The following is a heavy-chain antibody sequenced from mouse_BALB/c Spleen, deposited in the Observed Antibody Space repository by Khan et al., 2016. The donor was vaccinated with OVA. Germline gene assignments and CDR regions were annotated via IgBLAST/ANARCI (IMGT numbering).Heavy chain of an antibody. CDR2: ISSTGST. CDR1: GYSITTDYA. J-gene: IGHJ4*01. Sequence: VQLKESGPGLVKPSQSLSLTCTVTGYSITTDYAWNWIRQFPGNKLEWMGYISSTGSTSYNPSLKSRISITRDTSKKQFFLQLKSVTTEDTATYYCARSLYYSYGYALDCWGRGTSVTVSS. D-gene: IGHD2-14*01. CDR3: ARSLYYSYGYALDC. V-gene: IGHV3-2*02.